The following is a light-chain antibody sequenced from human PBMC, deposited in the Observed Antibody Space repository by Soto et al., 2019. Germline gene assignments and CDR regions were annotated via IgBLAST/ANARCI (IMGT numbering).Light chain of an antibody. V-gene: IGLV2-8*01. Sequence: QSALTQPPSASGSPGQSVTISCTGTSSDVGGYNYVSWYQQHPGKAPKLMIYEVSKRPSGVPDRFSGSKSGNTASLTVSGLQAEDEADYYCSSYAGSTPYVLGTGTKVTVL. CDR2: EVS. CDR1: SSDVGGYNY. CDR3: SSYAGSTPYV. J-gene: IGLJ1*01.